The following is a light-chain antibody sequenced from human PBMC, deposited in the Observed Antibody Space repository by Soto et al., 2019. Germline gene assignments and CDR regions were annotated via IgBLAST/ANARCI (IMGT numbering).Light chain of an antibody. CDR2: AAS. Sequence: DIQMTQSPSSLYASVGDRVTITCRASHNITNYLNWYQQKSGTAPTLLIYAASNLQGGVPSRFTGSASGTDFTLTISSLQPEDFATYYCQQYYSNPCAFGQGTKVELK. CDR3: QQYYSNPCA. CDR1: HNITNY. J-gene: IGKJ1*01. V-gene: IGKV1-39*01.